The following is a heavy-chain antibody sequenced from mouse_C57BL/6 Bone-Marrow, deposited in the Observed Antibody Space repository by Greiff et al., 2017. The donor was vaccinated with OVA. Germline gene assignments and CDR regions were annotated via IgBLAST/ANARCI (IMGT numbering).Heavy chain of an antibody. CDR2: IDPNRGGT. CDR1: GYTFTNYW. J-gene: IGHJ3*01. Sequence: QVQLQQPGAELVKPGASVKLSCKASGYTFTNYWMHWVKQRPGRGLEWIGRIDPNRGGTKYNEKFKSKATLTVDKPSSTAYMQLSSLTSEDSTVYYGSRYPFAYWGQGTLVTVSA. V-gene: IGHV1-72*01. CDR3: SRYPFAY.